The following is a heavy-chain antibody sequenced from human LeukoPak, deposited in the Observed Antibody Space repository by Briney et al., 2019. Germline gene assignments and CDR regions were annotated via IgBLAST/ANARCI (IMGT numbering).Heavy chain of an antibody. CDR3: ASFYDSTDY. D-gene: IGHD3-22*01. CDR2: ISSSGSTI. V-gene: IGHV3-48*03. J-gene: IGHJ4*02. Sequence: PGGSLRLSCAASGFTFSSYEMNWLRQAPGKGLEWVSYISSSGSTIYYADSVKGRFTISRDNAKNSLYLQMNSLRAEDTAVYYCASFYDSTDYWGQGTLVTVSS. CDR1: GFTFSSYE.